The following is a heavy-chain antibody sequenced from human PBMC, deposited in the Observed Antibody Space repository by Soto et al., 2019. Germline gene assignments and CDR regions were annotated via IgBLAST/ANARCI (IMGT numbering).Heavy chain of an antibody. V-gene: IGHV4-39*01. J-gene: IGHJ4*02. CDR1: GGSISSSRYC. D-gene: IGHD3-22*01. CDR2: ICYSGNT. CDR3: ASQHYYDSSGYYVVY. Sequence: SETLSLTCTVSGGSISSSRYCWGWIRQPPGKGLEWIGSICYSGNTYYKPSLRSRVTISVDTSKNQFSLKLSSVTATDTAVYYCASQHYYDSSGYYVVYWGQGPLVTVS.